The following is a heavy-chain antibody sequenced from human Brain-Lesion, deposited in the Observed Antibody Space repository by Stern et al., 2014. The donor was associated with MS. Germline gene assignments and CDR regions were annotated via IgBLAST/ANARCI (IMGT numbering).Heavy chain of an antibody. Sequence: QVQLGQSGGGVVQPGKSLRLSCAASGVTFISYGIHWVRQAPGKGLEWVALIWYDGSKKFYADSVKGRFAISRDTSKNTVYLQMNSLRVGDTAVYFCSRGKVASAPLDVWGQGTTVTVS. J-gene: IGHJ6*02. CDR3: SRGKVASAPLDV. CDR2: IWYDGSKK. V-gene: IGHV3-33*01. CDR1: GVTFISYG.